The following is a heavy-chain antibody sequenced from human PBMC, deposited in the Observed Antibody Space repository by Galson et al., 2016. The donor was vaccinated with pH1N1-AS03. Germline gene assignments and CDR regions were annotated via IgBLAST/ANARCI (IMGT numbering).Heavy chain of an antibody. CDR3: TRGGTYSSSSPAYFGY. Sequence: ETLSLTCTVSGGSITNYYWTWIRQPPGKGLEWIGYIYYNGPANYNPSLNSRVTISANTSKKQFFLNLTSVTAADTAVYFCTRGGTYSSSSPAYFGYWGQGTLVTVSS. CDR2: IYYNGPA. CDR1: GGSITNYY. V-gene: IGHV4-59*01. J-gene: IGHJ4*02. D-gene: IGHD6-6*01.